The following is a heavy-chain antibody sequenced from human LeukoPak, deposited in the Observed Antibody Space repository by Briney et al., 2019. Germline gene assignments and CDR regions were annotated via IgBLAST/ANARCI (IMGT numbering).Heavy chain of an antibody. CDR1: GFTFSSYS. CDR3: AREGTFTISPS. Sequence: GGSLRLSCAASGFTFSSYSMNWVRLAPGKGLEWVSSISSSSSYTYYADLVKGRFTISRDNAKNSLYLQMNSLRAEDTAVYYCAREGTFTISPSWGRGTLVTVSS. D-gene: IGHD3-3*01. CDR2: ISSSSSYT. V-gene: IGHV3-21*01. J-gene: IGHJ5*02.